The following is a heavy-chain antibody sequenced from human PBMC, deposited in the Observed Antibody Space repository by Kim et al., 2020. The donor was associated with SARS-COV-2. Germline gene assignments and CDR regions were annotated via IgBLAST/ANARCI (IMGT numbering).Heavy chain of an antibody. Sequence: GGSLRLSCAASGFTFSSYAMHWVRQAPGKGLEWVAVISYDGSNKYYADSVKGRFTISRDNSKNTLYLQMNSLRAEDTAVYYCARGSLTSRGWYFPLFDYWGQGTLVTVSS. D-gene: IGHD6-19*01. CDR3: ARGSLTSRGWYFPLFDY. CDR2: ISYDGSNK. J-gene: IGHJ4*02. CDR1: GFTFSSYA. V-gene: IGHV3-30*04.